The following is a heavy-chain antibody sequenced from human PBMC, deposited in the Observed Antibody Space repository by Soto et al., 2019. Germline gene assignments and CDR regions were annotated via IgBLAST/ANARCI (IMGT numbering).Heavy chain of an antibody. CDR2: IYPGDSDT. D-gene: IGHD6-6*01. V-gene: IGHV5-51*01. CDR1: GYSFTSYW. CDR3: ARRSVADRPDGHYYYGMDV. J-gene: IGHJ6*02. Sequence: GESLKISCKGSGYSFTSYWIGWVRQMPGKGLEWMGIIYPGDSDTRYSPSFQGQVTISADKSISNAYLQWSSLKASETAMYYCARRSVADRPDGHYYYGMDVWGQGTTVTVSS.